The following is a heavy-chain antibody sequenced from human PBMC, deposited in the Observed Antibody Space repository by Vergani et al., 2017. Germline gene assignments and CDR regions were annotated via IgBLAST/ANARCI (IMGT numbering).Heavy chain of an antibody. CDR2: ISWNSGSI. V-gene: IGHV3-9*01. D-gene: IGHD4-17*01. CDR1: GFTFDDYA. Sequence: EVQLVESGGGLVQPGRSLRLSCAASGFTFDDYAMHWVRQAPGKGLEWVSGISWNSGSIGYADSVKGRFTISRDNAKTSLYLQMNSLRAEDTALYYCAKDYGDSYYYYYMDVWGKGTTVTVSS. J-gene: IGHJ6*03. CDR3: AKDYGDSYYYYYMDV.